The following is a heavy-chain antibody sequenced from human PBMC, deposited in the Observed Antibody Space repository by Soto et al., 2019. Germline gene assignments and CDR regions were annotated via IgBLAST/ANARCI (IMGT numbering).Heavy chain of an antibody. CDR2: ISGSGGST. D-gene: IGHD6-19*01. V-gene: IGHV3-23*01. Sequence: EVQLLESGGGLVQPGGSLRLYCAASGFTFSSYAMSWVRQAPGKGLEWVSAISGSGGSTYYTDSVKGRFTISRDNTKKARDLQMNTLRAEDTAVYYCATAGDTYGALDSWGQGTLVTVSS. CDR3: ATAGDTYGALDS. CDR1: GFTFSSYA. J-gene: IGHJ4*02.